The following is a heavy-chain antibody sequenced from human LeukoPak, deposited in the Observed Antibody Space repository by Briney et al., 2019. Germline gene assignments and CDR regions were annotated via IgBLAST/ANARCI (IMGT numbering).Heavy chain of an antibody. J-gene: IGHJ4*02. D-gene: IGHD1-1*01. CDR1: GYAFSGYD. CDR3: ARVGKADLTLWN. Sequence: ASVKVSCKASGYAFSGYDMHWVRQAPGQGLEWMGWINPNTGDTNYAQRFQGRVSMTRDTSISIGYMELSRLRSDDTAVYYCARVGKADLTLWNRGQGTLVTVPS. V-gene: IGHV1-2*02. CDR2: INPNTGDT.